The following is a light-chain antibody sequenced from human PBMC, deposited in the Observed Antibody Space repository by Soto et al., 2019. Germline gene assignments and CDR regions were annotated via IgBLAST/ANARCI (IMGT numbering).Light chain of an antibody. V-gene: IGLV2-14*03. CDR1: SSDVGGYNY. CDR2: DVS. Sequence: QSVLTQPASVSGSPGQSITISCTGTSSDVGGYNYVSWYQQHPDKAPKLMIYDVSNRPSGVSNRFSGSKSGNTASLTISGLQAEDEADYYCSSYTSSSTVVFGGGTKLPVL. J-gene: IGLJ2*01. CDR3: SSYTSSSTVV.